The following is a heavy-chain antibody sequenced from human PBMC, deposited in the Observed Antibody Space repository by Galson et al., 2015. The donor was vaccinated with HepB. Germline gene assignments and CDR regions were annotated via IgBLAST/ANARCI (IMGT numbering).Heavy chain of an antibody. Sequence: TLSLTCTVSGAPVNSGGYFWSWIRQHPGRGLEWIGDIYHSGFTYSSPSLKSRLILSVDTAKNQFTLNLSSVTAADTATYYCARVSQRYFDYWGQGSPVTVSS. J-gene: IGHJ4*02. CDR1: GAPVNSGGYF. CDR3: ARVSQRYFDY. D-gene: IGHD5-24*01. V-gene: IGHV4-31*03. CDR2: IYHSGFT.